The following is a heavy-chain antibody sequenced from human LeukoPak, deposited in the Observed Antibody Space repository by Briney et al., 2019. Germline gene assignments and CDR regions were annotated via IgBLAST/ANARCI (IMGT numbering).Heavy chain of an antibody. V-gene: IGHV3-48*03. D-gene: IGHD3-22*01. CDR2: ISSSGSTI. CDR1: GFTISSYE. J-gene: IGHJ1*01. Sequence: PGGSLRLSCAASGFTISSYEMNWVRQAPGKGLEWVSYISSSGSTIYYADSVKGRFTISRDNAKNSLYLQMNSLRAEDTAVYYCARDPTHSSGYSDDHPTEYFQHWGQGTLVTVSS. CDR3: ARDPTHSSGYSDDHPTEYFQH.